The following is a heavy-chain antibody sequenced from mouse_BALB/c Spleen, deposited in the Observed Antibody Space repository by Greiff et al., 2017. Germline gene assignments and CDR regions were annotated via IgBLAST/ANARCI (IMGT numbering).Heavy chain of an antibody. CDR2: INPGSGGT. CDR3: ARNDGYYHYYAMDY. Sequence: VQLQQSGAELVRPGTSVKVSCKASGYAFTNYLIEWVKQRPGQGLEWIGVINPGSGGTNYNEKFKGKATLTADKSSSTAYMQLSSLTSDDSAVYFCARNDGYYHYYAMDYWGQGTSVTVSS. J-gene: IGHJ4*01. V-gene: IGHV1-54*01. CDR1: GYAFTNYL. D-gene: IGHD2-3*01.